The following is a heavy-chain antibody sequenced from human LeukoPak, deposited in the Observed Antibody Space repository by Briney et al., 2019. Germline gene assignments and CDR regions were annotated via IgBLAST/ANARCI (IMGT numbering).Heavy chain of an antibody. D-gene: IGHD3-9*01. CDR1: GFTFSSYA. CDR2: ISTSGGST. J-gene: IGHJ4*02. Sequence: GGSLRLSCAASGFTFSSYAMHWVRQAPGKGLEYVSGISTSGGSTYYANSVKGRFTISRDNSENTLYLQMGSLRAEDMAIYYCARGFYFEARLDYWGRGTLVTVSS. V-gene: IGHV3-64*01. CDR3: ARGFYFEARLDY.